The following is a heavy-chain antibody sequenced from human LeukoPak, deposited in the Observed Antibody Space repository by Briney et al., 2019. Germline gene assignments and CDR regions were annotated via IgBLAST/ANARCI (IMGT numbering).Heavy chain of an antibody. Sequence: SVTVSCKASGGTFSSYAISWVRQAPGQGLEWMGRIIPIFGIANYAQKFQGRVTITADKSTSTAYMELSSLRSEDTAVYYCARIPDTGYYYGMDVWGQGTTVTVSS. CDR3: ARIPDTGYYYGMDV. D-gene: IGHD5-18*01. CDR2: IIPIFGIA. J-gene: IGHJ6*02. CDR1: GGTFSSYA. V-gene: IGHV1-69*04.